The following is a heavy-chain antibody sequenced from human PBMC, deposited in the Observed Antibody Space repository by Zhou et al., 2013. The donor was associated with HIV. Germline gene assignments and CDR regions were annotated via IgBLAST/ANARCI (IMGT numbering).Heavy chain of an antibody. D-gene: IGHD3-10*01. J-gene: IGHJ6*02. V-gene: IGHV4-59*11. CDR1: GGAISSHY. Sequence: VQLQESGPGLVKPSETLSLTCTVSGGAISSHYWSWIRQPPGKGLEWIGYIYYSGSTNYNPSFKSRVTISVDTSKKQFSLKLSSVTAADTAVYYCAKENMSRGVRGSYYGLDVWGQGTSVTVSS. CDR2: IYYSGST. CDR3: AKENMSRGVRGSYYGLDV.